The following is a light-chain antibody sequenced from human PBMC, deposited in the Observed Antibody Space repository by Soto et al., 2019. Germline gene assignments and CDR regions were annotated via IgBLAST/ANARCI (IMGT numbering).Light chain of an antibody. Sequence: DIQMTQSPSTLSASVGDRVTITCRASESVSTWLAWYQQKPGKAPKLLIYMSSTLESGVPSRFSGTASGTEVTLTISSLQPDDFATYYCQQHNSYPATFGQGTKVEIK. V-gene: IGKV1-5*03. CDR3: QQHNSYPAT. CDR2: MSS. CDR1: ESVSTW. J-gene: IGKJ1*01.